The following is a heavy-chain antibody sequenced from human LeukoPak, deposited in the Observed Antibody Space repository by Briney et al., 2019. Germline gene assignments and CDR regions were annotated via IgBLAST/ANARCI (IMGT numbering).Heavy chain of an antibody. CDR1: GFTFSSYA. D-gene: IGHD6-19*01. CDR2: ISGSGGST. CDR3: AKAPPCGWLGRGWDY. V-gene: IGHV3-23*01. J-gene: IGHJ4*02. Sequence: GGSLRLSCAASGFTFSSYAMSWVRQAPGKGLEWVSTISGSGGSTYYADSVKGRFTISRDNSKNTLYLQMNSLRAEDAAVYYCAKAPPCGWLGRGWDYWGQGTLVTVSS.